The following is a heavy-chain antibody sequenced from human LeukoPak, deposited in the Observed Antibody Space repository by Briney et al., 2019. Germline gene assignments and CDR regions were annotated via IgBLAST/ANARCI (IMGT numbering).Heavy chain of an antibody. CDR1: GFASTTYW. CDR3: ARDAVDTANAV. V-gene: IGHV3-74*01. J-gene: IGHJ6*02. Sequence: GGSLRLSCAASGFASTTYWMHWVRQAPGKGLVWVSHINSDGSITSYADSVKGRFTISRDNAKNTLYLQMNSLRAEDTAVYYCARDAVDTANAVWGQGTTVTVSS. CDR2: INSDGSIT. D-gene: IGHD5-18*01.